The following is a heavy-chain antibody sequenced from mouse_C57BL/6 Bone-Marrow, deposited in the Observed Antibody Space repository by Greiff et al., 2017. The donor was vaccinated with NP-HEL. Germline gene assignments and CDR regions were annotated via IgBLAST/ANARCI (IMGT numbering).Heavy chain of an antibody. CDR1: GYTFTSYW. D-gene: IGHD1-1*01. CDR2: IHPNSGST. V-gene: IGHV1-64*01. Sequence: QVQLQQPGAELVKPGASVKLSCKASGYTFTSYWMHWVKQTPGQGLEWIGMIHPNSGSTNYNEKFKSKATLTVDKSSSTAYMQLSSLTSEDSAVYYCARYPYYYGSRGFAYWGQGTLVTVSA. CDR3: ARYPYYYGSRGFAY. J-gene: IGHJ3*01.